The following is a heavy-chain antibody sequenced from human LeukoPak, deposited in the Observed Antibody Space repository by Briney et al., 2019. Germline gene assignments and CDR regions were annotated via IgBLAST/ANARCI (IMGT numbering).Heavy chain of an antibody. J-gene: IGHJ6*02. CDR1: GCTFDHYA. CDR2: ISGDGGST. D-gene: IGHD7-27*01. V-gene: IGHV3-43*02. Sequence: GGTLRLSCAASGCTFDHYALHWVRQAPAKGLEWVSLISGDGGSTYYADSVKGRFTISRDNSKNSLYLQMNSLRTEDTALYYCAKAGQVYYYYYGMDVWGQGTTVTVSS. CDR3: AKAGQVYYYYYGMDV.